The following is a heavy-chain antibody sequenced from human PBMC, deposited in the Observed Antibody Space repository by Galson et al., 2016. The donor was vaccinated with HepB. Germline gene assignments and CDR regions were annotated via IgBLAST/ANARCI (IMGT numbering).Heavy chain of an antibody. J-gene: IGHJ5*02. D-gene: IGHD2-2*01. Sequence: SLRLSCAASGFTFDDYAMHWVRQAPGMGLEWVSGISWNSGNTGYADSVKGRFTISRDNAKDSLYLQMNSLRTEDTALYYCAKAAQYCSSTSCRNWFDPWGLGTLVTVSS. CDR2: ISWNSGNT. CDR3: AKAAQYCSSTSCRNWFDP. CDR1: GFTFDDYA. V-gene: IGHV3-9*01.